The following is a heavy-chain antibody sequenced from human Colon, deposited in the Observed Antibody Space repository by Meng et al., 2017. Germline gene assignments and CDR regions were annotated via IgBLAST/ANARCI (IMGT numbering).Heavy chain of an antibody. Sequence: QVQLQQSGPGLVKPSQTLSLTCAISGDSVSSNSAAWNWIRQSPSRGLEWLGRTYYRSKWYNDYAVSVKSRITINPDTSKNQFSLQLNSVTPEDTAVYYCARVDFPGDFRDSSGLGLWGQGTLVTVSS. CDR3: ARVDFPGDFRDSSGLGL. J-gene: IGHJ4*02. CDR1: GDSVSSNSAA. V-gene: IGHV6-1*01. CDR2: TYYRSKWYN. D-gene: IGHD3-22*01.